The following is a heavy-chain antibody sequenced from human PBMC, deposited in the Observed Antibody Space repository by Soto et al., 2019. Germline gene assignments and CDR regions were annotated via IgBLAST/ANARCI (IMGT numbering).Heavy chain of an antibody. CDR3: AKEGGLVSGGSCYYFDD. V-gene: IGHV3-23*01. CDR2: ISGSGSST. D-gene: IGHD2-15*01. Sequence: GGSLRLSCAASGFTFSSYAMSWVRQAPGKGLEWVSAISGSGSSTYYADSVKGRFTISRDNSKNTLYLQMNSLRAEDTDVYCCAKEGGLVSGGSCYYFDDWGQGTLVTVSS. CDR1: GFTFSSYA. J-gene: IGHJ4*02.